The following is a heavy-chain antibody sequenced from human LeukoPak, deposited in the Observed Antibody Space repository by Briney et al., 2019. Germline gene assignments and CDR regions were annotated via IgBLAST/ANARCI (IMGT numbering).Heavy chain of an antibody. V-gene: IGHV4-39*01. CDR2: IYDSGTT. J-gene: IGHJ3*02. CDR1: GDSTSSSTYY. D-gene: IGHD5-12*01. CDR3: ATHRRSGSGGSENAFEI. Sequence: SETLSLTCTVSGDSTSSSTYYWDWIRQAPGKGLEWIGNIYDSGTTHYNPSLKSRVTISGDTSKNQFSLKLNSVTAADTAIYYCATHRRSGSGGSENAFEIWGQGTMVTVSS.